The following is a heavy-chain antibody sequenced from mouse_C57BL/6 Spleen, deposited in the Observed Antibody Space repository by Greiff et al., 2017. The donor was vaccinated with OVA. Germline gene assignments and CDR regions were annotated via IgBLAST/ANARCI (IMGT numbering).Heavy chain of an antibody. CDR3: AREGTSHYFDY. V-gene: IGHV1-19*01. CDR1: GYTFTDYY. CDR2: INPYNGGT. J-gene: IGHJ2*01. Sequence: EVKLQESGPVLVKPGASVKMSCKASGYTFTDYYMNWVKQSHGKSLEWIGVINPYNGGTSYNQKFKGKATLTVDKSSSTAYMELNSLTSEDSAVYYCAREGTSHYFDYWGQGTTLTVSS. D-gene: IGHD3-3*01.